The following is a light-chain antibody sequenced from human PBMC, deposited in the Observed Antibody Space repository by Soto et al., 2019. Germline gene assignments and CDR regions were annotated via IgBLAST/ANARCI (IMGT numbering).Light chain of an antibody. V-gene: IGLV2-14*01. CDR1: SSDVGGYDY. J-gene: IGLJ3*02. CDR2: EVT. Sequence: QSVLTQPASVSGSPGQSITISCTGTSSDVGGYDYVSWYQQHPGKAPKLIIYEVTNRPSGVSNRFSGSKSGNTASLTISGLQPEDEAAYYCSSKRSSSTLGVFGGGTKLTVL. CDR3: SSKRSSSTLGV.